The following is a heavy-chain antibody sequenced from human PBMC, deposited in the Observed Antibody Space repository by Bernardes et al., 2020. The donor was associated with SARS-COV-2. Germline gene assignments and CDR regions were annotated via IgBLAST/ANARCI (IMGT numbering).Heavy chain of an antibody. Sequence: GGSLRLSCAASGFTFSDYWMHWVRQAPGKGLVWVSRIKSDGISTSYADSVRGRFTISRDNAKKTMYLQLNSLRAEDTAVYYCVRESCRGSCPFDSWGQGTLVTVSS. J-gene: IGHJ4*02. CDR3: VRESCRGSCPFDS. CDR2: IKSDGIST. CDR1: GFTFSDYW. D-gene: IGHD1-26*01. V-gene: IGHV3-74*01.